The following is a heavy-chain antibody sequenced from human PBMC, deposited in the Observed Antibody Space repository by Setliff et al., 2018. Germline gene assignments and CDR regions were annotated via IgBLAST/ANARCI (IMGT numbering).Heavy chain of an antibody. Sequence: SLRLSCAASGFTFSSYAMSWVRQAPGKGLEWVSAISGSGGSTYYADSVKGRFTISRDNSKNTLYLQMNSLRAEDTAVYYCAKIKQWLVYYFDYWGQGTLVTVSS. V-gene: IGHV3-23*01. CDR1: GFTFSSYA. D-gene: IGHD6-19*01. CDR3: AKIKQWLVYYFDY. J-gene: IGHJ4*02. CDR2: ISGSGGST.